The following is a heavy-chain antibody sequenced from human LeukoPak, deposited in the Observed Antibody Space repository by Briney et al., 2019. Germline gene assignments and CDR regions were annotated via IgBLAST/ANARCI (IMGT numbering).Heavy chain of an antibody. V-gene: IGHV4-39*01. Sequence: SETLSLTCTVSGGSISSSSYYWGWIRQPPGKGLEWIGSIYYSGSTYYNPSLKSRVTISVDTSKNQFSLKLSSVTAADTAVCYWASPRGSYYYYYGMDVWGQGTTVTVSS. CDR1: GGSISSSSYY. CDR3: ASPRGSYYYYYGMDV. J-gene: IGHJ6*02. CDR2: IYYSGST. D-gene: IGHD3-10*01.